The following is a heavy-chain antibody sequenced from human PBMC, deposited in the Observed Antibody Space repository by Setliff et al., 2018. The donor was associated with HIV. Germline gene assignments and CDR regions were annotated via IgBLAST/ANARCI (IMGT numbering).Heavy chain of an antibody. V-gene: IGHV3-48*01. J-gene: IGHJ5*02. D-gene: IGHD3-22*01. CDR2: RSSAGTFI. CDR3: AKRRYYDSSGYPLGDNWFDP. Sequence: GGSLRLSCEVSGVSLTNYGMIWVRQAPGKELEWISYRSSAGTFIYYADSVKDRFIISRDNAKNTLYLQMNSLRAEDTAVYYCAKRRYYDSSGYPLGDNWFDPWGQGTLVTVSS. CDR1: GVSLTNYG.